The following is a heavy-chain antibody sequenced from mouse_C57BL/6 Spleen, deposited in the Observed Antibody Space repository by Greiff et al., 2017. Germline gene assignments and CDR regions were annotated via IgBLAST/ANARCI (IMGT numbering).Heavy chain of an antibody. CDR1: GYAFSSYW. J-gene: IGHJ2*01. CDR2: IYPGDGDT. D-gene: IGHD2-4*01. Sequence: VQLQQSGAELVKPGASVKISCKASGYAFSSYWMNLVKQRPGKGLEWIGQIYPGDGDTNYNGKFKGKATLTADKSSSTAYMQLSSLTSEDSAVYFCAREGLQYFDYWGQGTTLTVSS. CDR3: AREGLQYFDY. V-gene: IGHV1-80*01.